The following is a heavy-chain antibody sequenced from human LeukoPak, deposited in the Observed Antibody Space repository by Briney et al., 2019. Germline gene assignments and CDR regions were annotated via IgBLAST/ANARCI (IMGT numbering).Heavy chain of an antibody. J-gene: IGHJ4*02. V-gene: IGHV4-59*11. D-gene: IGHD2-15*01. Sequence: SETLSLTCTVSGASISSHYWSWIRQTPGKGLERIGHIYYSGNTNYNPSLKIRVTIAVDTSKNQFSLKLSSVTAADTAVYYCAREVGYCSGGSCYSYFDYWGQGTLVTVSS. CDR2: IYYSGNT. CDR3: AREVGYCSGGSCYSYFDY. CDR1: GASISSHY.